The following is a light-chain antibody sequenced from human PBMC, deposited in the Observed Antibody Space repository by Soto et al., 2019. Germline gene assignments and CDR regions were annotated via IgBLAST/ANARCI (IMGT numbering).Light chain of an antibody. CDR2: EVS. CDR1: SNDVGNFNF. J-gene: IGLJ2*01. Sequence: QSALTQPASVSGSPGQSITISCTGTSNDVGNFNFVSWYQQHPGKAPKLLIYEVSHRPSGVSNRFSGSKAGNTASLTISGLQAEDEADYYCSSYTTSTTMIFGGGTKLTVL. CDR3: SSYTTSTTMI. V-gene: IGLV2-14*01.